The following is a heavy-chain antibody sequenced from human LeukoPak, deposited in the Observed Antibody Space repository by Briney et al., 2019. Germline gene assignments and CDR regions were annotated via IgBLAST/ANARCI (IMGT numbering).Heavy chain of an antibody. Sequence: ASVKVSCKASGYTFISHYMHWVRQAPGQGLEWMGIINPSGGRTSYAQKFQGRVTMTRDMSTSTAYMELRSLRSDDTAVYYCARQGYGGHSRGAADYWGQGTLVTVSS. J-gene: IGHJ4*02. D-gene: IGHD4-23*01. CDR2: INPSGGRT. CDR3: ARQGYGGHSRGAADY. V-gene: IGHV1-46*01. CDR1: GYTFISHY.